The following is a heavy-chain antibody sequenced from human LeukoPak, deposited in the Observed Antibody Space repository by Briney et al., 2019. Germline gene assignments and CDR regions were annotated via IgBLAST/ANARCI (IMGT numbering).Heavy chain of an antibody. CDR3: ATYDSWSGYNIAY. J-gene: IGHJ4*02. CDR1: GFTLSSRW. D-gene: IGHD3-3*01. CDR2: INRDGGEK. V-gene: IGHV3-7*03. Sequence: SGGSLRLSCVVSGFTLSSRWMMWVRQAPGEGLEWMTNINRDGGEKNYVDSVKGRFTITRDNAENSLYLQMNSLKVEDSAIYYCATYDSWSGYNIAYWGQGTLVTVSS.